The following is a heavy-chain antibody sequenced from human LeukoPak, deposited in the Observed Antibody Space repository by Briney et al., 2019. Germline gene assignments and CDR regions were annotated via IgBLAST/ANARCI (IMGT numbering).Heavy chain of an antibody. J-gene: IGHJ4*02. CDR1: GFTFSSYA. CDR2: ISSSGGGT. D-gene: IGHD3-10*01. V-gene: IGHV3-23*01. CDR3: AKVTRGAFSHFDN. Sequence: GGSLRLSCAASGFTFSSYAMTWVRQAPGKGLEWVSIISSSGGGTDYADSVKGRFTISRDNSKNTLYLQMSSLRAEDTAVYYCAKVTRGAFSHFDNGAQGPLATVSS.